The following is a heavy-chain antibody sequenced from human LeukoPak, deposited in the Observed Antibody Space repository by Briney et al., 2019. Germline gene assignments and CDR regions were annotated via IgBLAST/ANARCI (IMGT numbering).Heavy chain of an antibody. CDR3: ATRAVAGTDLRDY. Sequence: GASVKVSCKASGYTFTSYGISWVRQAPGQGLEWMGWISAYNGNTNYAQKLQGRVTMTTDTSTSTAHMELRSLRSDDTAVYYCATRAVAGTDLRDYWGQGTLVTVSP. J-gene: IGHJ4*02. CDR1: GYTFTSYG. D-gene: IGHD6-19*01. V-gene: IGHV1-18*01. CDR2: ISAYNGNT.